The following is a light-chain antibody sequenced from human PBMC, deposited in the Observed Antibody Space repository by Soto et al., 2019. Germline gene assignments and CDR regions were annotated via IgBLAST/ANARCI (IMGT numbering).Light chain of an antibody. CDR3: QHYNSYSEA. Sequence: DIQMTQSPSSLSACVEDRVSITCRASQSISNHLNWYQQKPGKAPKLLIYATSNLQSGVPFRFSGGGSGTDYTLTISSLQPDDFATYYCQHYNSYSEAFGQGTKV. V-gene: IGKV1-39*01. CDR2: ATS. CDR1: QSISNH. J-gene: IGKJ1*01.